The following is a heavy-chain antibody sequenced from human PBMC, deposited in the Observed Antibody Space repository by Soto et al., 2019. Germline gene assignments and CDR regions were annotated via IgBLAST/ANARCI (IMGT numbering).Heavy chain of an antibody. CDR1: GASVDSGGYS. V-gene: IGHV4-30-2*01. J-gene: IGHJ5*02. Sequence: QLQLQESGSGLVKPSQTLSLTCAVSGASVDSGGYSWSWIRQPPGKGLEWIGYIYHGVSTDYNPSLKSRVAISVDSSKNLFSVSLSSVTAADTAVYFCVRSGCSSTACHTDWFDPWGPGTLVTVSS. D-gene: IGHD2-2*01. CDR2: IYHGVST. CDR3: VRSGCSSTACHTDWFDP.